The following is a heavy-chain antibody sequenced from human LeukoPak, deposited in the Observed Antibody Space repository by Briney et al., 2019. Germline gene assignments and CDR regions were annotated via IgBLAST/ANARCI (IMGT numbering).Heavy chain of an antibody. CDR1: GFSFSSYA. J-gene: IGHJ3*02. CDR3: AKPGLSYGSGSDAFDI. D-gene: IGHD3-10*01. CDR2: FSGSGGST. Sequence: GSLRLSCAASGFSFSSYAMSWVRQAPGKGLDGVSSFSGSGGSTYYADPVKGRFTISRDNSKNTLYLQMISLRAEDTAVYYCAKPGLSYGSGSDAFDIWGQGTMVTVSS. V-gene: IGHV3-23*01.